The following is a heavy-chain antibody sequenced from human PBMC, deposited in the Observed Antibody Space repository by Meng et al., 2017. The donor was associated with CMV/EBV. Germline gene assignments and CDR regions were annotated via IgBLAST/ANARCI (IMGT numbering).Heavy chain of an antibody. J-gene: IGHJ4*02. Sequence: GESLKISCAASGFTFSSYWMSWVRQAPGKGLEWVANIKQDGSEKYYVDSVKGRFTISRDNAKNSLYLQINSLRAEDTAVYYCARVRRDIHFDYWGQGTLVTVSS. CDR1: GFTFSSYW. D-gene: IGHD2-15*01. CDR3: ARVRRDIHFDY. V-gene: IGHV3-7*01. CDR2: IKQDGSEK.